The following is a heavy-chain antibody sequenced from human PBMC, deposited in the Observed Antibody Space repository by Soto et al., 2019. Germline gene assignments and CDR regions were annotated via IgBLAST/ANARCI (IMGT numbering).Heavy chain of an antibody. V-gene: IGHV3-23*01. CDR1: GFTFSNYA. J-gene: IGHJ4*02. D-gene: IGHD1-7*01. CDR2: IVANGAST. CDR3: AKAWIHGTINY. Sequence: GGSLRLSCAASGFTFSNYAMYWVRQAPGKGLEWVSSIVANGASTYYADSIKGRFTISRDSSKNSLYLQMNSLRAEDTAVYYCAKAWIHGTINYWGQGTLVTVSS.